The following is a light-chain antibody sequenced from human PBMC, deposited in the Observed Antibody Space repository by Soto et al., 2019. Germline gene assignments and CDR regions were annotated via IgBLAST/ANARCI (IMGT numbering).Light chain of an antibody. CDR1: SRDVGGYNY. CDR2: AVS. Sequence: QSVLTQPASVSGSPGQSITISCTGTSRDVGGYNYVSWYQQHPGKAPKLMIYAVSNRPSGVSNRFSGSKSGNTASLTISGLQAEDEADYYCSSYTSSSTLNYVFGTGTKVTVL. J-gene: IGLJ1*01. V-gene: IGLV2-14*01. CDR3: SSYTSSSTLNYV.